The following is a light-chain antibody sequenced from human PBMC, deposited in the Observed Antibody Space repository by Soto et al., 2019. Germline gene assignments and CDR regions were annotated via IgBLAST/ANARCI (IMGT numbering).Light chain of an antibody. V-gene: IGKV3-20*01. CDR3: QQYDSSWT. CDR1: QSVPSNF. J-gene: IGKJ1*01. Sequence: EIVLTQSPGTLSLSPGKRATLSCRASQSVPSNFLAWYQQKPDQAPILVIYGVSRRATGIPDRFSGSGSGTDFTLTISRLEPEDFAVYYCQQYDSSWTFGQGTKVEIK. CDR2: GVS.